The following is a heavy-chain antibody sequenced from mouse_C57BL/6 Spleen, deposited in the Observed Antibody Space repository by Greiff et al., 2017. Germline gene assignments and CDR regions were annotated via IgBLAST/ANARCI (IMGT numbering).Heavy chain of an antibody. CDR3: ARSDNYSSRGAMDY. Sequence: QVQLQQSGAELVRPGTSVKVSCKASGYAFTNYLIEWVKQRPGQGLEWIGVINPGSGGTNYNEKFKGKATLTADKSSSTAYMQLRSLTSDDAAVYFCARSDNYSSRGAMDYWGQGTSVTVSS. V-gene: IGHV1-54*01. CDR1: GYAFTNYL. CDR2: INPGSGGT. J-gene: IGHJ4*01. D-gene: IGHD1-3*01.